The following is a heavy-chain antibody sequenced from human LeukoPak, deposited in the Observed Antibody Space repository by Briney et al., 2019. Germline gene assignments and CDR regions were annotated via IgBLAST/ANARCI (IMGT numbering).Heavy chain of an antibody. CDR2: IYAPGDT. Sequence: SETLSLTCSVSGGSISSDRYYWSWIRQPAGKGLEWIGRIYAPGDTKYDPSLQSRVTISGDTSKNQISLKLASVTAADTAVYYCAREYYASGSNGAFDYWGQGVLVTVSS. D-gene: IGHD3-10*01. CDR3: AREYYASGSNGAFDY. CDR1: GGSISSDRYY. J-gene: IGHJ4*02. V-gene: IGHV4-61*02.